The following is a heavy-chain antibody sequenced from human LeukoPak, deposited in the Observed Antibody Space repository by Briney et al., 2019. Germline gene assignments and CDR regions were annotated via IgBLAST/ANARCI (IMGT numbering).Heavy chain of an antibody. CDR2: ISSRGSTI. Sequence: GGSLRLSCAASGFTFSSYTMNWVRQAPGKGLEWVSYISSRGSTIHYADSVKGRFIISRDNAKNSLYLQLNSLRDEDTAVYYCARAGDHWGQGTLVTVSS. J-gene: IGHJ4*02. CDR1: GFTFSSYT. D-gene: IGHD3-10*01. CDR3: ARAGDH. V-gene: IGHV3-48*02.